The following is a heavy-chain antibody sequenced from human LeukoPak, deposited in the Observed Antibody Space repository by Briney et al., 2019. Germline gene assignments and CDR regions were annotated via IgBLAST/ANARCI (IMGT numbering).Heavy chain of an antibody. Sequence: GGSLRLSCAASGFTFSSYEMNWVRQAPGKGLEWVSYISNSGSPTYYADSVRGRFTISRDNSNDTLYLQMNNLRAVDTAVYYCAKDGRYYSGSGTYPFYSWGQGTLVTVSS. V-gene: IGHV3-48*03. J-gene: IGHJ5*01. CDR3: AKDGRYYSGSGTYPFYS. CDR1: GFTFSSYE. CDR2: ISNSGSPT. D-gene: IGHD3-10*01.